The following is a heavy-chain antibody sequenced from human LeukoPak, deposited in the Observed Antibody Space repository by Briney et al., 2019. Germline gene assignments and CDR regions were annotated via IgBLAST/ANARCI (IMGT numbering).Heavy chain of an antibody. D-gene: IGHD3-9*01. J-gene: IGHJ5*02. CDR2: ISAYNGNT. Sequence: GASVKVSCKASGYTFTSYGISWVRQAPGQGLEWMGWISAYNGNTNYAQKLQGRVTMTTDTSTSTAYMELRSLRSKDTAVYYCARDHFDILTGYYGWFDPWGQGTLVTVSS. V-gene: IGHV1-18*01. CDR1: GYTFTSYG. CDR3: ARDHFDILTGYYGWFDP.